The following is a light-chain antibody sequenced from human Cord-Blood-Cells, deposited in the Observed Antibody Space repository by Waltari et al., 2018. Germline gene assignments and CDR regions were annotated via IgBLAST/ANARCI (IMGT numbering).Light chain of an antibody. CDR3: QRGYSTPRT. Sequence: QMTQSRSSLSASVGDSETLTCRASQRISSYLNLYQQKPGKAPKLLIYAVSSLQSGVPSSFSGCGSVTEFTLTIGGLQPDDFATYYCQRGYSTPRTFGQGTKVEIK. CDR1: QRISSY. V-gene: IGKV1-39*01. CDR2: AVS. J-gene: IGKJ1*01.